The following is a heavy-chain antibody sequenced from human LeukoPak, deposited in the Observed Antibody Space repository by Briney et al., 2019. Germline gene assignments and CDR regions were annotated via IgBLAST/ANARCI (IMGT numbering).Heavy chain of an antibody. CDR3: STYNMNNGWY. CDR1: GLSFTSAC. CDR2: IRSKTDGGTT. Sequence: GGSLTLSCAASGLSFTSACMHWVRQAPGKGLEWVGRIRSKTDGGTTDYAAPVKDRFTISRDDSQNTLYLQMDSLKTEDTAVYYCSTYNMNNGWYWGQGTLATVSS. J-gene: IGHJ4*02. D-gene: IGHD1/OR15-1a*01. V-gene: IGHV3-15*01.